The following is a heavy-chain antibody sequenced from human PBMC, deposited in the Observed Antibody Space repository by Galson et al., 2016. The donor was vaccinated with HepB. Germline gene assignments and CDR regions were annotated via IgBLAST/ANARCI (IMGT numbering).Heavy chain of an antibody. D-gene: IGHD2-2*01. CDR1: GGTFSSYA. CDR3: ARVRCISPTCHDFDC. J-gene: IGHJ4*02. Sequence: SVKVSCKDSGGTFSSYAISWVRQTPGQGLEWMGGIIPNFGPATYAQKFQGRVTITADVSTSTAYMELSSLRSEDTAVYYCARVRCISPTCHDFDCWGQGTLVTVSS. V-gene: IGHV1-69*13. CDR2: IIPNFGPA.